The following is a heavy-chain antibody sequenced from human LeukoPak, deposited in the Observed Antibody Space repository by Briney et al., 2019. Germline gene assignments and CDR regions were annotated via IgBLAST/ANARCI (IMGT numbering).Heavy chain of an antibody. V-gene: IGHV1-2*02. CDR2: INPNSGGT. J-gene: IGHJ4*02. D-gene: IGHD1-1*01. Sequence: ASVKVSCKASGYTFTSYGISWVRQAPGQGLEWMGWINPNSGGTNYAQKFQGRVTMTRDTSISTAYMELSRLRSDDTAVYYCAEGNDLNYWGQGTLVTVSS. CDR1: GYTFTSYG. CDR3: AEGNDLNY.